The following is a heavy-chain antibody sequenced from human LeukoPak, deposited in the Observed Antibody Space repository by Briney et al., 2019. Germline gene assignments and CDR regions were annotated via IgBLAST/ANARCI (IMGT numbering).Heavy chain of an antibody. V-gene: IGHV3-53*01. CDR1: GFTVSSNY. D-gene: IGHD7-27*01. CDR2: IYSGGST. Sequence: GGSLRLSCAASGFTVSSNYMSWVRQALGKGLEWVSVIYSGGSTYYADSVKGRFTISRDNSKNTLYLQMNSLRAEDTAVYYCARARWGSGYYYYYMDVWGKGTTVIVSS. CDR3: ARARWGSGYYYYYMDV. J-gene: IGHJ6*03.